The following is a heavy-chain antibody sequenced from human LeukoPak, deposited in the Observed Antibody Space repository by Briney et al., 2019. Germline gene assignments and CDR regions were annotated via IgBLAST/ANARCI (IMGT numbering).Heavy chain of an antibody. J-gene: IGHJ4*02. CDR3: ARDEGWFGELSLPTF. CDR1: GYTFTGYY. V-gene: IGHV1-18*04. CDR2: ISVYNGNT. D-gene: IGHD3-10*01. Sequence: GASVKVSCKTSGYTFTGYYIHWVRQAPGQGLEWMGWISVYNGNTNYAQNLQDRVTMTTDTSTSTAYMELRSLRSDDTAVYYCARDEGWFGELSLPTFWGQGTLVTVSS.